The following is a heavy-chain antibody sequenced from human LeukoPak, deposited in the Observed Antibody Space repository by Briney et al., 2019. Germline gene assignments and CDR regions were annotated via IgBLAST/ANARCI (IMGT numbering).Heavy chain of an antibody. CDR2: ISSSSSYI. J-gene: IGHJ4*02. Sequence: GGSLRLSCAASGFTFSSYSMNWVRQAPGKGLEWVSSISSSSSYIYYADSVKGRFTISRDNAKNSLYLQMNSLRAEDTAVYYCASEPVGMITFGGVIVPPDYWGQGTLVTVSS. CDR1: GFTFSSYS. CDR3: ASEPVGMITFGGVIVPPDY. D-gene: IGHD3-16*02. V-gene: IGHV3-21*01.